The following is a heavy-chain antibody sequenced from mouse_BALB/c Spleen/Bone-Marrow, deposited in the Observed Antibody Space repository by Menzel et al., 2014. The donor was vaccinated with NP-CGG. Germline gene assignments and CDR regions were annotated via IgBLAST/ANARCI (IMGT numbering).Heavy chain of an antibody. V-gene: IGHV1-18*01. CDR1: GYTFTEYT. J-gene: IGHJ4*01. CDR2: INPNNGGI. CDR3: ARGDGYYVYAMDY. D-gene: IGHD2-3*01. Sequence: VQLQQPGPELVKPGASVKISCKTSGYTFTEYTMHWVKQSHGKSLEWIGSINPNNGGINYNQKFKGKATLTVDKSSSTAYMELRSLTSEDFAVYYCARGDGYYVYAMDYWGQGTSVTVSS.